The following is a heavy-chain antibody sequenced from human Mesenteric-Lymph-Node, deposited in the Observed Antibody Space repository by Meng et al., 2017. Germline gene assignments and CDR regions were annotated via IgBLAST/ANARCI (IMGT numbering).Heavy chain of an antibody. CDR2: INHRVST. Sequence: SQTLSLTCAVYGGSFSVYYWTWICQPPGKGLEWIGEINHRVSTNYNPSLKSRVTISADTSKNQFSLKLSSVTAADTAVYYCARGRQYDYVWGSHVHYFDYWGQGTLVTVSS. CDR3: ARGRQYDYVWGSHVHYFDY. CDR1: GGSFSVYY. J-gene: IGHJ4*01. D-gene: IGHD3-16*01. V-gene: IGHV4-34*01.